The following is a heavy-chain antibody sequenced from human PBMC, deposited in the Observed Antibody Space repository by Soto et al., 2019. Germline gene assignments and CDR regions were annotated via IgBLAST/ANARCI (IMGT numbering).Heavy chain of an antibody. J-gene: IGHJ6*02. CDR3: ARLGYSGYDYYHYYGMDV. D-gene: IGHD5-12*01. V-gene: IGHV1-69*13. CDR1: GGTFSSYA. CDR2: IIPIFGTA. Sequence: GASVKVSCKASGGTFSSYAISWVRQAPGQGLEWMGGIIPIFGTANYAQKFQGRVTITADESTSTAYMELSSLRSEDTAVYYCARLGYSGYDYYHYYGMDVWGQGTTVTVSS.